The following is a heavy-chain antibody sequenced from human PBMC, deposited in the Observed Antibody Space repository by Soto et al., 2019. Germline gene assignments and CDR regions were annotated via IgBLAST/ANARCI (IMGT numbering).Heavy chain of an antibody. Sequence: QVQLVQSGAEVKKPGASVKVSCKASDYTFTSYGISWVRQAPGQGLEWMGWISAYNGNTKYAKKFQGRATMTTDTSTSTAYMELRSLKSDNTPGYYSASDLAVALIDYWGQGTLVTVSS. CDR1: DYTFTSYG. V-gene: IGHV1-18*01. CDR3: ASDLAVALIDY. CDR2: ISAYNGNT. J-gene: IGHJ4*02. D-gene: IGHD6-19*01.